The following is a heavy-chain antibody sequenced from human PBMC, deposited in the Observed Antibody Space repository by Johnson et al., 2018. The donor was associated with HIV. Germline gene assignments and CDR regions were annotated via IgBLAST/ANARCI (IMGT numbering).Heavy chain of an antibody. V-gene: IGHV3-20*04. CDR3: ARLEELLRAFDI. Sequence: EVQLVESGGGVVRPGGSLRLACAATGFTFDDYGMSWVRQGPGKGLEWVSGINWNGGSTYFADSVKGRFTISRENAKNSLYLQMNSLRAEDTAVYYCARLEELLRAFDIWGQGTMVTVSS. D-gene: IGHD1-26*01. J-gene: IGHJ3*02. CDR2: INWNGGST. CDR1: GFTFDDYG.